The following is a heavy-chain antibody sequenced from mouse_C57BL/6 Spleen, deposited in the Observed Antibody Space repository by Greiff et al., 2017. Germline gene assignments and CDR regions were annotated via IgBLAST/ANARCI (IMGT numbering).Heavy chain of an antibody. CDR1: GYTFTSYW. V-gene: IGHV1-53*01. D-gene: IGHD2-3*01. J-gene: IGHJ2*01. Sequence: QVQLQQPGTELVKPGASVKLSCKASGYTFTSYWMHWVKQSPGQGLEWIGNINSSNGGTHYNEKCKSKATLTVDKSPGSAYMRLSSLTSEVSSVYYCARDGYYPLDYWGQGTTLTVSS. CDR3: ARDGYYPLDY. CDR2: INSSNGGT.